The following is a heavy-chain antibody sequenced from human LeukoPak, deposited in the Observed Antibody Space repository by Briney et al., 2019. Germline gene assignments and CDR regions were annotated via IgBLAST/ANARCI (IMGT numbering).Heavy chain of an antibody. CDR1: GGSMNSYY. CDR3: ARGGSIVGTTPHDTFDI. D-gene: IGHD1-26*01. J-gene: IGHJ3*02. CDR2: IYYSGST. V-gene: IGHV4-59*12. Sequence: SETLSLTCSVSGGSMNSYYWSWIRQSPGKGLEWIGYIYYSGSTNYNPSLKSRVAISVDTSKNQVSLRLSSVTAADTAVYYCARGGSIVGTTPHDTFDIWGEGTVVTVSS.